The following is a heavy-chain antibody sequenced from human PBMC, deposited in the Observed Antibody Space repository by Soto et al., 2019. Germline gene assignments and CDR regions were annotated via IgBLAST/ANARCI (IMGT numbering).Heavy chain of an antibody. Sequence: QVQLVESGGGVVQPGRSLRPSCAASGFTFSSYAMHWVRQPPGKGLEWVAVLSHEGSNKYYEASVKGRFTISRDNSKNTLYLQMNSLRAEDTAVYYCAKAKYSSRWYSYGMDVWGQGTTVTVSS. CDR1: GFTFSSYA. CDR2: LSHEGSNK. J-gene: IGHJ6*02. D-gene: IGHD6-13*01. V-gene: IGHV3-30*18. CDR3: AKAKYSSRWYSYGMDV.